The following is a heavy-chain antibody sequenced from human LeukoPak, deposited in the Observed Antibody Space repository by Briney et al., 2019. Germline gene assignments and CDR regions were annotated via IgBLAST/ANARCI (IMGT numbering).Heavy chain of an antibody. D-gene: IGHD6-13*01. Sequence: GGSLRLSCAASGLSFSGYWMSWVRQAPGKGLEWVANIKPDGSERYYVDSVKGRFTISRDNAKNSLYLQMNSLRAEDTAVYYCARPIAAAAMDVWGQGTTVTVSS. CDR2: IKPDGSER. CDR1: GLSFSGYW. CDR3: ARPIAAAAMDV. J-gene: IGHJ6*02. V-gene: IGHV3-7*01.